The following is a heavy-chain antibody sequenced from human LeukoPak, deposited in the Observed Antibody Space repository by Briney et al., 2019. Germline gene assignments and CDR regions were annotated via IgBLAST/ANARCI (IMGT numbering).Heavy chain of an antibody. CDR3: ARDKVGTGYYFDY. J-gene: IGHJ4*02. Sequence: GGSLRLSCAASGFTFGSYGMHWVRQAPGKGLEWVTFIRSDGSNKYYADSVKGRFTISRDNAKDSVYLHMNSLRAKDTAVYFCARDKVGTGYYFDYWGQGTLVTVSS. D-gene: IGHD1-1*01. CDR2: IRSDGSNK. V-gene: IGHV3-30*02. CDR1: GFTFGSYG.